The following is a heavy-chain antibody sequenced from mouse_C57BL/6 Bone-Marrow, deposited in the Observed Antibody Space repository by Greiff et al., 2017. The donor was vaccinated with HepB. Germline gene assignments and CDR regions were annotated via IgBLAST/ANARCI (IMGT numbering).Heavy chain of an antibody. CDR1: GFTFSSYA. V-gene: IGHV5-4*01. D-gene: IGHD6-1*01. Sequence: EVKVEESGGGLVKPGGSLKLSCAASGFTFSSYAMSWVRQTPEKRLEWVATISDGGSYTYYPDNVKVRFTISRDNAKNNLYLQMSHLKSEDTAMYYCARDQGLYYYAMDYWGQGTSVTVSS. CDR2: ISDGGSYT. J-gene: IGHJ4*01. CDR3: ARDQGLYYYAMDY.